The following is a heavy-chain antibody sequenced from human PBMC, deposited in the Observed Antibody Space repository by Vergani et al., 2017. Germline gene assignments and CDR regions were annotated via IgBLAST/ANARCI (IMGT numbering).Heavy chain of an antibody. D-gene: IGHD3-10*01. J-gene: IGHJ3*02. CDR3: AKDVLLWFGELSVSPFDI. V-gene: IGHV3-23*04. CDR1: GFTFSSYA. CDR2: ISGSGGST. Sequence: EVQLVESGGGLVQPGGSLRLSCAASGFTFSSYAMRWVRQAPGKGLEWVSAISGSGGSTYYADSVKGRFTISRDNAKNTLYLQMNSLRAEDTAVYYCAKDVLLWFGELSVSPFDIWGQGTMVTVSS.